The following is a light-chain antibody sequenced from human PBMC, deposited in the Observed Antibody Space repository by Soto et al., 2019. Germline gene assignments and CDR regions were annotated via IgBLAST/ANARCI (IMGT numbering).Light chain of an antibody. Sequence: EIVLTQSPGTLSLSPGERATLSCRASQSINNRYLAWYQQKPGQAPRLLIYAASSRATGIPDRFSGSGSGTALTLTISRLEPEDFAVYYCQQFGSSPGFTFGPGTKVDIK. J-gene: IGKJ3*01. CDR1: QSINNRY. CDR3: QQFGSSPGFT. CDR2: AAS. V-gene: IGKV3-20*01.